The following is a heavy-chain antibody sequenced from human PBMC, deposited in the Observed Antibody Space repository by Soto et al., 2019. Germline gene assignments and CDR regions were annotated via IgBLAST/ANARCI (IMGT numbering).Heavy chain of an antibody. V-gene: IGHV4-59*01. D-gene: IGHD5-12*01. CDR3: ARWLRPYYFDY. CDR2: IYYSGSS. J-gene: IGHJ4*02. CDR1: GGSISSYY. Sequence: QVQLQESGPGLVKPSETLSLTCTVSGGSISSYYWSWIRQPPGKGLEWIGCIYYSGSSNYNPSLKGRVTISVDTSKNQFSLKLSSVTAADTAVYYCARWLRPYYFDYWGQGTLVTVSS.